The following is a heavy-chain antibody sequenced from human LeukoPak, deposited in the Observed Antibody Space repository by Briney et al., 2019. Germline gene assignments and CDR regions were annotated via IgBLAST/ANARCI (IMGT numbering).Heavy chain of an antibody. CDR1: GGSISSYY. J-gene: IGHJ4*02. CDR3: ARVERQQLVDIFDY. V-gene: IGHV4-59*01. CDR2: IYYSGST. Sequence: SETLSLTCTVSGGSISSYYWSWIRQPPGKGLEWIGYIYYSGSTNYNPSLKSRVTISVDTSKNQFSLKLSSVTAADTAVYYCARVERQQLVDIFDYWGQGTLVTVSS. D-gene: IGHD6-13*01.